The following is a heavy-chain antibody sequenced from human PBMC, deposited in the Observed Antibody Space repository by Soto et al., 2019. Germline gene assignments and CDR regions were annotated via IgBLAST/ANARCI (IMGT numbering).Heavy chain of an antibody. CDR1: GYTLTELS. J-gene: IGHJ4*02. CDR3: AREWLDLGAYSYACGY. Sequence: GASVKVSCKVSGYTLTELSMHWVRQAPGQRLEWMGWINVANGDIKYSQKIQGRATIARDTSASTVYLDLSSLQSEDTAVFYCAREWLDLGAYSYACGYWGQGTLVTVSS. CDR2: INVANGDI. D-gene: IGHD6-19*01. V-gene: IGHV1-3*01.